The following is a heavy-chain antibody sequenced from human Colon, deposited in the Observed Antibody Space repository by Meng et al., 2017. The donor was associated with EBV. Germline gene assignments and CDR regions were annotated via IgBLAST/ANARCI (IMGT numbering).Heavy chain of an antibody. J-gene: IGHJ4*02. D-gene: IGHD5-18*01. CDR1: GGSISSVYW. V-gene: IGHV4-4*02. CDR2: IYHSGST. Sequence: QVQLQEAGPGLVKPSETLLLTCAVSGGSISSVYWWTRVRQSPGKGLEWIGEIYHSGSTNYNPSLKSRVTISVDKSKNQFSLKLTSVTAADTAVYYCARGGYYSFDYWGQRTLVTVSS. CDR3: ARGGYYSFDY.